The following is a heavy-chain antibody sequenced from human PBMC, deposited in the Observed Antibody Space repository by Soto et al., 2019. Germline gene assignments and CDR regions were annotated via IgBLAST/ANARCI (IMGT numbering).Heavy chain of an antibody. V-gene: IGHV3-23*01. Sequence: GGSLRLSCAASGFTFSSYAMSWVRQAPGKGLEWVSVISGSGGSTYYADSVKGRFTISRDNSRNTLYLQMNSLRAEGTAVYYCAKCSPRYSSGLKAYYFDYWGQGTLVTVSS. D-gene: IGHD6-19*01. J-gene: IGHJ4*02. CDR3: AKCSPRYSSGLKAYYFDY. CDR1: GFTFSSYA. CDR2: ISGSGGST.